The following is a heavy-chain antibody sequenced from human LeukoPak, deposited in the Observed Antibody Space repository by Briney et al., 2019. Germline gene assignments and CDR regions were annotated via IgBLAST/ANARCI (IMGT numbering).Heavy chain of an antibody. V-gene: IGHV3-30*18. J-gene: IGHJ4*02. D-gene: IGHD3-10*01. CDR1: GFTFSRYG. Sequence: GGSLRLSCAASGFTFSRYGMHWVRQTPGKGLEWVAVISYDASNKYYADSVRGRFTISRDNSKNTLYLQMSSLRVDDTAVYYCAKGRAGMVRGVCDYWGQGTLVTVSS. CDR3: AKGRAGMVRGVCDY. CDR2: ISYDASNK.